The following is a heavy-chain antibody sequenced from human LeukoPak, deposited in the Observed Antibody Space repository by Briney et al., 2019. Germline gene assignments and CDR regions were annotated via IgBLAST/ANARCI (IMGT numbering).Heavy chain of an antibody. V-gene: IGHV3-23*01. CDR3: ARGQGGLFTIFGVVIDNWFDP. Sequence: GGSLRLSCAASGFTFSSYAMSWVRQAPGKGLEWVSAISGSGGSTYYADSVKGRFTISRDNSKNTLYLQMNSLRAEDTAVYYCARGQGGLFTIFGVVIDNWFDPWGQGTLVTVSS. CDR1: GFTFSSYA. CDR2: ISGSGGST. D-gene: IGHD3-3*01. J-gene: IGHJ5*02.